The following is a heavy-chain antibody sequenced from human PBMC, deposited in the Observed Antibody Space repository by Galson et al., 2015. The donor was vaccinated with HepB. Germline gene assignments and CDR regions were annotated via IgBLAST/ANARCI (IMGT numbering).Heavy chain of an antibody. CDR1: GFTFSSYA. J-gene: IGHJ4*02. CDR3: AKWGYYGSGSYYDY. V-gene: IGHV3-23*01. D-gene: IGHD3-10*01. Sequence: SLRLSRAASGFTFSSYAMSWVRQAPGKGLEWVSAISGSGGSTYYADSVKGRFTISRDNSKNTLYLQMNSLRAEDTAVYYCAKWGYYGSGSYYDYWGQGTLVTVSS. CDR2: ISGSGGST.